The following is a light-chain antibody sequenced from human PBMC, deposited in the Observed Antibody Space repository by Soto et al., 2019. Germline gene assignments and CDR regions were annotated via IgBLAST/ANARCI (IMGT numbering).Light chain of an antibody. CDR1: QWFSSY. CDR3: QWGTNLPPLT. Sequence: TQSPPNETLTPEERATGTYSTSQWFSSYLAWYQQKPGQAPRLLIYDASNRATGIPARFSGSGSGTCFPVTLSSLVSGDFAVYYCQWGTNLPPLTFGGGTKVDI. J-gene: IGKJ4*01. V-gene: IGKV3-11*01. CDR2: DAS.